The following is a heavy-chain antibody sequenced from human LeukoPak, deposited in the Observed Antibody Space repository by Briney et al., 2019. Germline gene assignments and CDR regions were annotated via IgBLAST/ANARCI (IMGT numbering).Heavy chain of an antibody. V-gene: IGHV3-66*01. CDR1: GGTVSSNY. CDR3: ARDSTMIVVGLIDY. CDR2: IYSGGST. J-gene: IGHJ4*02. Sequence: PGGSLRLFCAASGGTVSSNYMSWVRQAPGTGLEWVSVIYSGGSTYHADSVKGRFTISRDNSKNTLYLQMNSLRAEDTAVYYCARDSTMIVVGLIDYWGQGTLVTVSS. D-gene: IGHD3-22*01.